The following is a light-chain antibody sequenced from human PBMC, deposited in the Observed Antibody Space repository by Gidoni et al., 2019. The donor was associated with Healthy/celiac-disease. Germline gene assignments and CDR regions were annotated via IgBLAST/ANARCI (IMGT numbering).Light chain of an antibody. CDR3: SSYTSSSTLI. CDR2: EVS. V-gene: IGLV2-14*01. Sequence: SDLTQPASVSGPPGQSITISCTGTSSDVGGYNYVSWYQQHPGKAPKLMIYEVSNRPSGVSTRFSGSKSGNTASLTISGLQAEDEADYYCSSYTSSSTLIFGGGTKLTVL. J-gene: IGLJ2*01. CDR1: SSDVGGYNY.